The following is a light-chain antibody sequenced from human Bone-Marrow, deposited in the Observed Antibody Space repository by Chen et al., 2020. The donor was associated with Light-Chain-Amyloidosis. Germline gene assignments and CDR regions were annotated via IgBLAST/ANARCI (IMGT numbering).Light chain of an antibody. CDR2: DVS. CDR1: SGDVGGYDV. J-gene: IGLJ2*01. V-gene: IGLV2-11*02. CDR3: CSTAGRSTLV. Sequence: QSALTQPRSVSGSPGQSVTISCTGTSGDVGGYDVVSWYQQYPVKAPKLIIYDVSKRPSGVPDHFSGSKSGNTASLTISGLQAADEADYYCCSTAGRSTLVFGGGTTLTVL.